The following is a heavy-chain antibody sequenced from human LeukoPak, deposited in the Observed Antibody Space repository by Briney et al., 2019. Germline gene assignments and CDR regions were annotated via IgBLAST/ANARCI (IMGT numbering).Heavy chain of an antibody. J-gene: IGHJ4*02. CDR1: GFTVTTNY. CDR2: IYTGGDT. D-gene: IGHD3-3*01. Sequence: GGSLRLSCAGSGFTVTTNYMSWVRQAPGKGLECVSAIYTGGDTYYADSVKGRFTISRDDSKNTLYLQMNTLRVEDTAVYYGATAPSVFGVIWQYGFDYWGQGTLVTVSS. V-gene: IGHV3-66*01. CDR3: ATAPSVFGVIWQYGFDY.